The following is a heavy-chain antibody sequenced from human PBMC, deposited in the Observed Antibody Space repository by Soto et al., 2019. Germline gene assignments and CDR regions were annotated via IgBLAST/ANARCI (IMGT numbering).Heavy chain of an antibody. CDR1: GFTFSSYS. Sequence: EVQLVESGGGLVQPGGSLRLSCAASGFTFSSYSMNWVRQAPGKGLEWVSYISSSSSTIYYADSVKGRFTISRDNAKNSLYLQRNSLRDEDTAGYYCARGKSVAGHRQKARSWTFFDYWGQGTLVTVSS. CDR2: ISSSSSTI. V-gene: IGHV3-48*02. J-gene: IGHJ4*02. D-gene: IGHD6-19*01. CDR3: ARGKSVAGHRQKARSWTFFDY.